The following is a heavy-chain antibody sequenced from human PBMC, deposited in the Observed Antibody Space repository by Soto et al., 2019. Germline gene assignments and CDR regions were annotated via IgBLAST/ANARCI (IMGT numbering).Heavy chain of an antibody. CDR2: IYYSGST. Sequence: QVQLQESGPGLVKPSQTLSLTCTVSGGSISSGGYYWSWIRQHPGKGLEWIGYIYYSGSTYYNPSLKGRVTISGDTSKNQVSLKLSSVTAADTAVYSCARGQSSGPFDYWGQGTLVTVSS. D-gene: IGHD6-6*01. J-gene: IGHJ4*02. CDR3: ARGQSSGPFDY. CDR1: GGSISSGGYY. V-gene: IGHV4-31*03.